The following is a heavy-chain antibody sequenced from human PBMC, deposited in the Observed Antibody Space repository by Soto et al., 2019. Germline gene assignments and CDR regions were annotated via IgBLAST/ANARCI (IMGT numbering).Heavy chain of an antibody. CDR1: GGSISSSYW. D-gene: IGHD1-20*01. CDR3: ARWGAYNWNDPGY. J-gene: IGHJ4*02. Sequence: QVQLQESGPGLVKPSGTLSLTCAVSGGSISSSYWWSWVRQPPGKGLEWIGEIYHSGSTNYNPSLTICITISVDKSKNQFSLKLSAVTAAATAVYYCARWGAYNWNDPGYWGQGTLVAVSS. V-gene: IGHV4-4*02. CDR2: IYHSGST.